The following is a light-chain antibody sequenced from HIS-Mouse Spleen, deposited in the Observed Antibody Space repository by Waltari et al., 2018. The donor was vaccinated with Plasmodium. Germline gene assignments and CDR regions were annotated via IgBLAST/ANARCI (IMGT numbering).Light chain of an antibody. CDR1: QGISSY. CDR2: AAS. Sequence: AIRLTPSPSSLSASTGDRVNITCRASQGISSYLAWYQQKPGNAPKLLIYAASTLQRGVPSRFSGSGSGTDFTLTISCLQSEDFATYYCQQYYSYPLTFGGGTKVEIK. J-gene: IGKJ4*01. V-gene: IGKV1-8*01. CDR3: QQYYSYPLT.